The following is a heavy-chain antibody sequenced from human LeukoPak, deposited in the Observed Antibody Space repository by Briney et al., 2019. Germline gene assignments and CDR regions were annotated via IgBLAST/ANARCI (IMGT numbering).Heavy chain of an antibody. D-gene: IGHD5-18*01. CDR3: AKEGGYNYGYLDS. Sequence: PGGSLRRSRAVSGVSYSSYAMSWVRPPPGKGLAAVSTISGSGDTYYVDSVKCRFTISRDSSKNTLYLQMNSLRAEDTAVYYCAKEGGYNYGYLDSWGQGTLVTVSS. CDR1: GVSYSSYA. CDR2: ISGSGDT. J-gene: IGHJ4*02. V-gene: IGHV3-23*01.